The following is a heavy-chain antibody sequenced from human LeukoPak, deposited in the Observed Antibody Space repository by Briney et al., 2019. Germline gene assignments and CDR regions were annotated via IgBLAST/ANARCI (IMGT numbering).Heavy chain of an antibody. J-gene: IGHJ3*02. CDR3: ARVRSGWPRDAFDI. CDR2: IYYSGST. CDR1: GGSISSSSYY. Sequence: SETLSLTCTVSGGSISSSSYYWGWIRQPPGKGLEWIGSIYYSGSTYYNPSLKSRVTISVDTSKNQFSLKLSSVTAADTAVYYCARVRSGWPRDAFDIWGQGTMVTVSS. D-gene: IGHD6-19*01. V-gene: IGHV4-39*07.